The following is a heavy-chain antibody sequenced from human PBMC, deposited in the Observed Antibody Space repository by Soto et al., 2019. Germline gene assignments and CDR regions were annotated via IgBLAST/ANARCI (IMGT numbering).Heavy chain of an antibody. J-gene: IGHJ6*02. CDR3: ARDKVGYYDSSGYYRVSVPPDYYYGMDV. V-gene: IGHV1-69*01. D-gene: IGHD3-22*01. CDR2: IIPIFGTA. Sequence: QVQLVQSGAEVKKPGSSVKVSCKASGGTFSSYAISWVRQAPGQGLEWMGGIIPIFGTANYAQKFQGRVTITADESTGTAYMELSSLRSEDTAVYYCARDKVGYYDSSGYYRVSVPPDYYYGMDVWGQGTTVTVSS. CDR1: GGTFSSYA.